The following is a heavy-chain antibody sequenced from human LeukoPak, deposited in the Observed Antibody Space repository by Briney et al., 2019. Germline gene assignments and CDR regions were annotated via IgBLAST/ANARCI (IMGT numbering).Heavy chain of an antibody. V-gene: IGHV3-53*01. CDR2: IYSGGST. CDR3: AKDQRVAGPFDY. J-gene: IGHJ4*02. D-gene: IGHD6-19*01. Sequence: GGSLRLSCAASGFTVSSNYMSWVRQAPGKGLVWVSVIYSGGSTYYADSVKGRFTISRDNSKNTLYLQMNSLRAEDTAVYYCAKDQRVAGPFDYWGQGTLVTVSS. CDR1: GFTVSSNY.